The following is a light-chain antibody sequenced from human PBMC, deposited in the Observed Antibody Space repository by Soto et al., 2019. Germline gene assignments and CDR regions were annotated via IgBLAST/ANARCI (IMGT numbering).Light chain of an antibody. CDR3: SSYTTSSTLA. CDR1: SSDVGGYNY. CDR2: EVN. V-gene: IGLV2-14*01. Sequence: QSALTQPASVSGSPGQSITISCTGTSSDVGGYNYVSWYQQHPGEAPKLIIYEVNNRPSGVSSRFSGSKSGNTASLTISGLQADDEADYYCSSYTTSSTLAFGGGTKVTVL. J-gene: IGLJ3*02.